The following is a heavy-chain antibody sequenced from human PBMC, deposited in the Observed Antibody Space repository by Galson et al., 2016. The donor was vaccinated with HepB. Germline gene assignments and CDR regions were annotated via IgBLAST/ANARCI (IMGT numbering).Heavy chain of an antibody. J-gene: IGHJ6*02. CDR3: ARRQREEDIVVVVVVPGGFYYGMDV. CDR2: IKQDGSEK. CDR1: GFTFSSNW. V-gene: IGHV3-7*04. D-gene: IGHD2-15*01. Sequence: SLRLSCAASGFTFSSNWMSWVRQAPGKGLEWVANIKQDGSEKYYVDSVKGRFTISRDNAKNLLYLQMNSLRAEDTAVYYRARRQREEDIVVVVVVPGGFYYGMDVWGQGTTVTVSS.